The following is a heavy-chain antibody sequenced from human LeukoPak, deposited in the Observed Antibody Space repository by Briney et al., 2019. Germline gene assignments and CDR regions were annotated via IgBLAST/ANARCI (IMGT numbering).Heavy chain of an antibody. CDR1: GGSISSSSYY. CDR3: ARAQYYYDSYGYYY. V-gene: IGHV4-39*01. CDR2: IYYSGST. J-gene: IGHJ4*02. Sequence: SETLSLTCTVSGGSISSSSYYWGWIRQPPGKGLECIGSIYYSGSTYYNPSLKSRVTISVDTSKNQFSLRLTSVTAADTAVYYCARAQYYYDSYGYYYWGQGTLVTVSS. D-gene: IGHD3-22*01.